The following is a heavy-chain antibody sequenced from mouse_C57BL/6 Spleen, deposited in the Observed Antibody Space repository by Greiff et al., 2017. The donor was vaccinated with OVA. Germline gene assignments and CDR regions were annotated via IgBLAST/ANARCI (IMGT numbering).Heavy chain of an antibody. D-gene: IGHD3-1*01. J-gene: IGHJ4*01. V-gene: IGHV14-2*01. CDR3: ARGLGGLYYAMDY. CDR1: GFNIKDYY. Sequence: EVKLMESGSELVKPGASVKLSCTASGFNIKDYYMHWVKQRTEQGLEWIGRIDPEDGETKYAPKFQGKATITADTSSNTAYLQLSSLTSEDTAVYYCARGLGGLYYAMDYWGQGTSVTVSS. CDR2: IDPEDGET.